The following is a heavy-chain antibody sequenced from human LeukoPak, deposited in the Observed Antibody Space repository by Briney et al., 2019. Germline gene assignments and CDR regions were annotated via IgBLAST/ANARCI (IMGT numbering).Heavy chain of an antibody. CDR1: GGSISSSSNY. CDR3: ARGGESGYDT. CDR2: IYSTGNT. J-gene: IGHJ5*02. V-gene: IGHV4-39*01. D-gene: IGHD5-12*01. Sequence: SETLSLTCTVSGGSISSSSNYWGWIRQPPGKGLEWIGTIYSTGNTYYNPSLKSRLTISVDASKNQFSLKLSSVTAADTAVYYCARGGESGYDTWGQGSLVTVSS.